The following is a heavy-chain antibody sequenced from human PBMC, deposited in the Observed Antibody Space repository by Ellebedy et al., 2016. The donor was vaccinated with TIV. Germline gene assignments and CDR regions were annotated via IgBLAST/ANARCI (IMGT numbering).Heavy chain of an antibody. CDR3: AKGTENHYFDY. Sequence: PGGSLRLSCAASGFTFSRFAMHWVRQAPGKGLEWVAIISNDGSNKFYGDSVKGRFTISRDNSKNTLYRQMNSLRAEDTAVYYFAKGTENHYFDYWGQGTLVAVSS. V-gene: IGHV3-30*18. J-gene: IGHJ4*02. D-gene: IGHD1-1*01. CDR1: GFTFSRFA. CDR2: ISNDGSNK.